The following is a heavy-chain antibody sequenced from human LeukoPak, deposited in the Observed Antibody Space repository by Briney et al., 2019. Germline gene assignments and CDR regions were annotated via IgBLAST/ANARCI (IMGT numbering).Heavy chain of an antibody. Sequence: ASVKVSCKASGYTFTGYYMHWVRQAPGQGLEWMGWINPNSGGTTYAQKFQGKVTMTRDTSISTAYMELSRLRSDDTAVYYCARAIIRGVSYFDYWGQGTLVTVSS. CDR1: GYTFTGYY. D-gene: IGHD3-10*01. V-gene: IGHV1-2*02. CDR2: INPNSGGT. J-gene: IGHJ4*02. CDR3: ARAIIRGVSYFDY.